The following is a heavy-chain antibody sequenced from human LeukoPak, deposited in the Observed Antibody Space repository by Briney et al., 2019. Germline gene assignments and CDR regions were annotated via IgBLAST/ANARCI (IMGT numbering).Heavy chain of an antibody. V-gene: IGHV3-23*01. CDR2: ISGSGGST. CDR1: GFTFSSYA. J-gene: IGHJ3*02. CDR3: AKDGRFLEWLPYDAFDI. D-gene: IGHD3-3*01. Sequence: PGGSLRLSCAASGFTFSSYAMSWVRQAPGKGLEWVSAISGSGGSTYYADSVKGRFTISRDNSKNTLYLQMNSLRAEDTAVYYCAKDGRFLEWLPYDAFDIWGQGTMVTVSS.